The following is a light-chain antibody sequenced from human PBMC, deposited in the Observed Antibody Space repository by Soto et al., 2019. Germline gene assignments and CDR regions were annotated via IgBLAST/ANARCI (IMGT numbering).Light chain of an antibody. CDR3: LQDLSYPRT. J-gene: IGKJ1*01. Sequence: AIQMTQSPSSLSASVGDRVTITCRASQDIRSYLGWYQQKPGKAPKLLIFAASNLHSGVPSRFSGSGSGTDFTLTSSSLHPEDFATYYCLQDLSYPRTFGQGTKVEI. CDR1: QDIRSY. CDR2: AAS. V-gene: IGKV1-6*01.